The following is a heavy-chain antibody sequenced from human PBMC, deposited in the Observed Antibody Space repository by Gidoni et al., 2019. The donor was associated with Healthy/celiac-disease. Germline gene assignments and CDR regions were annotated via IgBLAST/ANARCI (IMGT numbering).Heavy chain of an antibody. J-gene: IGHJ4*02. V-gene: IGHV3-23*01. D-gene: IGHD2-15*01. CDR3: AKEGGVVVAARPASGYFDY. Sequence: EVQLLASGGRFVQPGGSLRLSCAASGVTFSSYAMSWVRQAPGKGLEWVSAISGSGGSTYYADSVKGRFTISRDNSKNTLYLQMNSRRAEDTAVYYCAKEGGVVVAARPASGYFDYWGQGTLVTVSS. CDR2: ISGSGGST. CDR1: GVTFSSYA.